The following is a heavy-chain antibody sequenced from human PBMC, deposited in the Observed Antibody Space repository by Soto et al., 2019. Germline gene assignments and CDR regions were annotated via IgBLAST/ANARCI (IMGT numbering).Heavy chain of an antibody. J-gene: IGHJ6*02. CDR3: ARGGYDILTGYYNRYYYYGMEV. Sequence: ASVKVSCKDSGYTFASYDINWVRQATGQGLEWMGWMNPNSGNTGYAQKFQGRVTMTRNTSISTAYMELSSLRSEDTAVYYCARGGYDILTGYYNRYYYYGMEVWGQGTTVTVSS. CDR1: GYTFASYD. D-gene: IGHD3-9*01. CDR2: MNPNSGNT. V-gene: IGHV1-8*01.